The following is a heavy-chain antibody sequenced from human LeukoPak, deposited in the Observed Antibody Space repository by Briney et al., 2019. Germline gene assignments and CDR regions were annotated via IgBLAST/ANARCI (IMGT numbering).Heavy chain of an antibody. V-gene: IGHV1-2*02. CDR1: GYTFTGYY. J-gene: IGHJ4*02. D-gene: IGHD2-15*01. CDR2: INPNSGGT. Sequence: ASVKVSCKASGYTFTGYYMHWVRQAPGQGLEWMGWINPNSGGTNYAQKFQGRVTMTRDTSISTAYMELSRLRSDDTAVYYCVSVCSGGSCYSPGTFDYWGQGTLVTVSS. CDR3: VSVCSGGSCYSPGTFDY.